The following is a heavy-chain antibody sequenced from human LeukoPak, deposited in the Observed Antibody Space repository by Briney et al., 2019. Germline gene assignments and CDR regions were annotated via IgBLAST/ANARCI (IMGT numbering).Heavy chain of an antibody. Sequence: QPGGSLRLSCAASGFTISSYTMNWVRQPPGKGLEWVSNIGTSSTTIYYADSVKGRFTISRDNAKNSLYLQMNSLRADDTAVYYCARFAAGGSYYYYMDVWGKGTTVTVSS. V-gene: IGHV3-48*01. D-gene: IGHD6-25*01. CDR3: ARFAAGGSYYYYMDV. CDR2: IGTSSTTI. CDR1: GFTISSYT. J-gene: IGHJ6*03.